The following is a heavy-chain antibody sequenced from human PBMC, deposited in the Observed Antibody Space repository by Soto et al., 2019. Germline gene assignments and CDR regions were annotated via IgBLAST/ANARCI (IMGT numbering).Heavy chain of an antibody. Sequence: QVQLVQSGAEVVKPGASVRLSCKASGYTFSNFYIHWVRQAPGQGLEGMAIINPNGGSTNYAQKFQGRVTTTRDTSATTVYMELSSLRSEDTAVYYCGRGLAAGDYWGQGALVTVSS. J-gene: IGHJ4*02. CDR3: GRGLAAGDY. V-gene: IGHV1-46*03. CDR2: INPNGGST. CDR1: GYTFSNFY. D-gene: IGHD6-19*01.